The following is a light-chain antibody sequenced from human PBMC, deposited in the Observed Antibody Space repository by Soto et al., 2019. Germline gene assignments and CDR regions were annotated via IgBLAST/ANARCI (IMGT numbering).Light chain of an antibody. Sequence: DIVMTQFPDSLAVSLGERATINCKSSQSVLYTSNNKNYLTWYQQKPGQPPKLLISWASTRDSGVPDRFSGSGSGTDFPLTYSRLQAEDVAVYYCQQYYNTPYTFGQGTKLQMK. V-gene: IGKV4-1*01. CDR3: QQYYNTPYT. J-gene: IGKJ2*01. CDR2: WAS. CDR1: QSVLYTSNNKNY.